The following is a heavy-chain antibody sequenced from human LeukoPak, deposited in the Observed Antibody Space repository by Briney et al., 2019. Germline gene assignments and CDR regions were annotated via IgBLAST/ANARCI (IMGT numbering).Heavy chain of an antibody. CDR3: ATGRYDILTGYIDY. D-gene: IGHD3-9*01. V-gene: IGHV4-31*03. J-gene: IGHJ4*02. CDR1: GGSISSGGYY. CDR2: IYYSGST. Sequence: PSETLSLTCTVSGGSISSGGYYWSWIRQHPGKGLEWIGYIYYSGSTYYNPSLKSRVTISVDTSKNQFSLKLSSVTAADTAVYYCATGRYDILTGYIDYWGQGTLVTVSS.